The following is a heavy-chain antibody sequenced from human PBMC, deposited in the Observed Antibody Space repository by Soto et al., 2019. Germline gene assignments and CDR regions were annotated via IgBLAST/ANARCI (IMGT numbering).Heavy chain of an antibody. CDR2: IYHSGST. Sequence: SETLSLTCTISGGSISSYYWSWIRQPPGKGLEWIGYIYHSGSTVYNPSLKSRVTISVDTSKNQFSLKLKSVTAADTAVYYCASSTRGDWFDSWGQGTLGTVSS. CDR3: ASSTRGDWFDS. V-gene: IGHV4-59*01. CDR1: GGSISSYY. D-gene: IGHD3-10*01. J-gene: IGHJ5*01.